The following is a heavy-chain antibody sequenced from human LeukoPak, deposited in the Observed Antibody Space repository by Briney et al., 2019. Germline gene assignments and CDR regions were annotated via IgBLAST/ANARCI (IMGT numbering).Heavy chain of an antibody. D-gene: IGHD2-2*01. CDR3: ARTLYCSSTSCYWSNNWFDP. CDR1: GGTFSSYA. V-gene: IGHV1-69*13. Sequence: SVKVSCKASGGTFSSYAISWVRQAPGQGLEWMGGIIPIFGTANYAQKFQGRVTITADESTSTAYMELSSLRSEDTAVYYCARTLYCSSTSCYWSNNWFDPWGQGTLVTVSS. CDR2: IIPIFGTA. J-gene: IGHJ5*02.